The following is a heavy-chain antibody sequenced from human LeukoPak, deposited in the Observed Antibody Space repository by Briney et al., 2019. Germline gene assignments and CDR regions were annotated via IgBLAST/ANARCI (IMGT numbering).Heavy chain of an antibody. CDR3: ASRHYDYVWGSYRTFNY. D-gene: IGHD3-16*02. J-gene: IGHJ4*02. Sequence: SVKVSCKASGGTFSSYAISWVRQAPGQGLEWMGRIIPIFGTANYAQKFQGRVTITTDESTSTAYMELSSLRSEDTAVYYCASRHYDYVWGSYRTFNYWGQGTLVTVSS. CDR2: IIPIFGTA. V-gene: IGHV1-69*05. CDR1: GGTFSSYA.